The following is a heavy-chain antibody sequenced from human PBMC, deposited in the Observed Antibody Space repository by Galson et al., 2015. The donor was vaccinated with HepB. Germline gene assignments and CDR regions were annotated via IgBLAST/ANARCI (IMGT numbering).Heavy chain of an antibody. CDR1: GFFFGSYA. CDR3: ARHPTGSYYGAFLVY. CDR2: TWYDDGTNK. D-gene: IGHD1-26*01. V-gene: IGHV3-33*01. J-gene: IGHJ4*02. Sequence: SLRLSCAASGFFFGSYAMHWVRQTPGKGLEWVAVTWYDDGTNKHYADSVKGRFTISRDNSKNILYLQMNSLTVEDTAVYYCARHPTGSYYGAFLVYWGQGTLVTVSS.